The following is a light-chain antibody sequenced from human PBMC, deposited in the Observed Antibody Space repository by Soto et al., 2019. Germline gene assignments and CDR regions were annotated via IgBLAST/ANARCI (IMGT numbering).Light chain of an antibody. Sequence: QSVLTQPASVTGSPGQSITISCPGTSSDVGGYNYVSWYQQHPGKAPKLLINDVSNRPSGISDRFSGSKSGNTASLTISGLQAEDEADYYCSSYTSSTTNVFGTGTKVTVL. J-gene: IGLJ1*01. V-gene: IGLV2-14*03. CDR1: SSDVGGYNY. CDR2: DVS. CDR3: SSYTSSTTNV.